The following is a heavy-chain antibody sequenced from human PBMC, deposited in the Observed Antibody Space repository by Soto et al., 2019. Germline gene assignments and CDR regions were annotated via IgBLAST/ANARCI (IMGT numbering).Heavy chain of an antibody. CDR2: ISGSGDST. J-gene: IGHJ4*02. Sequence: PGGSVRQTCAASEFAYSGDPMSWVRQAPGKGLEWVSAISGSGDSTYDADSVKGRFTISRDNSKNTLYLQMNSLRAEDTAVYYCAKGIYSYGYNSFDYWSQGTLVTVSS. CDR1: EFAYSGDP. V-gene: IGHV3-23*01. D-gene: IGHD5-18*01. CDR3: AKGIYSYGYNSFDY.